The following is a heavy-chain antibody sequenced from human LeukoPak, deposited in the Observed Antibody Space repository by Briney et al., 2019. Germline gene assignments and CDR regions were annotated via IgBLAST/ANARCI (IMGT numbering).Heavy chain of an antibody. CDR1: EFVFSDYY. V-gene: IGHV3-11*01. D-gene: IGHD3-10*01. Sequence: GGSLRLSCAASEFVFSDYYMSWVRQAPGKGLEWVSYISSGGVTKYYADSVKGRFTISRDNAKNALYLQMNSLRAEDTAVYYCAREMGGDYGSGTFFDLWGQGNMVTVSS. CDR2: ISSGGVTK. J-gene: IGHJ4*02. CDR3: AREMGGDYGSGTFFDL.